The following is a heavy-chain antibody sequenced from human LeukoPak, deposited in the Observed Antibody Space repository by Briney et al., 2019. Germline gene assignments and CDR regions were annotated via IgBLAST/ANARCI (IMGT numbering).Heavy chain of an antibody. D-gene: IGHD1-7*01. J-gene: IGHJ4*02. CDR1: GGTFSSYA. CDR3: ARDRGLPDVELTFDY. CDR2: IIPILGIA. V-gene: IGHV1-69*04. Sequence: ASVKVSCKASGGTFSSYAISWVRQAPGQGLEWMGRIIPILGIANYAQKFQGRVTITADKSTSTAYMELSSLRSEDTAVYYCARDRGLPDVELTFDYWGQGTLATVSS.